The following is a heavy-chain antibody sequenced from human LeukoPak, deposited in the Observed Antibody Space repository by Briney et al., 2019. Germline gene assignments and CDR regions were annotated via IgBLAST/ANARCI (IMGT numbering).Heavy chain of an antibody. D-gene: IGHD3-22*01. CDR3: ARDFVQDYYDSSGGSFDY. J-gene: IGHJ4*02. CDR2: IIPILGIA. Sequence: SVKVSCKASGGTFSSYAISWVRQAPGQGLEWMGRIIPILGIANYAQKFQGRVTITADKSTSTAYMELSSLRSEDTAVYYCARDFVQDYYDSSGGSFDYWGQGTLVTVFS. V-gene: IGHV1-69*04. CDR1: GGTFSSYA.